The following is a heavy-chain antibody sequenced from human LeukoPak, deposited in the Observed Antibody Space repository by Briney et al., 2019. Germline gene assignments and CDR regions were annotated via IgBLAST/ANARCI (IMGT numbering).Heavy chain of an antibody. J-gene: IGHJ4*02. V-gene: IGHV3-23*01. CDR2: ISPSGDIT. D-gene: IGHD5-18*01. CDR1: GFTFSNHG. Sequence: GGSLRLSCAASGFTFSNHGMNWVRQAPGKGLEWVSGISPSGDITYYADSVKGRFTISRDNSKNTLHLQMGSLRAEDMAVYYCARDRGGYSYGYPPLFDYWGQGTLVTVSS. CDR3: ARDRGGYSYGYPPLFDY.